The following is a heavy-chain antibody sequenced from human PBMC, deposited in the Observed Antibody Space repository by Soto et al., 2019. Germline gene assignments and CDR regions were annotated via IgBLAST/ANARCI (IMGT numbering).Heavy chain of an antibody. CDR3: ARGAGKKWELPDY. J-gene: IGHJ4*02. CDR1: GGSLGNYY. CDR2: IHYSGTT. V-gene: IGHV4-59*01. Sequence: SETLSLTCSVSGGSLGNYYWSWIRQSPGMGLEWIGYIHYSGTTSYNPSLARRVTMSVDTAEDKFSLHLASVTAADTAVYFCARGAGKKWELPDYWGPGILVTVSS. D-gene: IGHD1-26*01.